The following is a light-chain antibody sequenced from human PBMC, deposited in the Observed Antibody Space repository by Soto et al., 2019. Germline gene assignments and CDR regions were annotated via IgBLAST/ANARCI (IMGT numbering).Light chain of an antibody. CDR1: QSVSYSSNNKHY. V-gene: IGKV4-1*01. Sequence: DIVMTQSPDSLAVSLGERATINCKSSQSVSYSSNNKHYLAWYQQKAGQPPKLLIYSASIRDSGVPDRFSGSGSGTDFTLPISTLQAEDVAVDYCQQCLSVPYPFGGGTKVELK. J-gene: IGKJ4*01. CDR3: QQCLSVPYP. CDR2: SAS.